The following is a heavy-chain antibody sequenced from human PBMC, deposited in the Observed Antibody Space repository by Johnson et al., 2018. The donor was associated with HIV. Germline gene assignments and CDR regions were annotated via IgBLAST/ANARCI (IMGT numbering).Heavy chain of an antibody. CDR1: GFTISSYW. CDR3: ASPSAVDAFDI. V-gene: IGHV3-7*01. J-gene: IGHJ3*02. Sequence: VQLVESGGGLVQPGGSQRLSCAASGFTISSYWMSWVRQAPGKGLEWVANIKQDGSEKYYVDSVKGRFTISRDNSKNTLSLQMNSLRAEDTAVYYCASPSAVDAFDIWGQGTMVTVSS. CDR2: IKQDGSEK.